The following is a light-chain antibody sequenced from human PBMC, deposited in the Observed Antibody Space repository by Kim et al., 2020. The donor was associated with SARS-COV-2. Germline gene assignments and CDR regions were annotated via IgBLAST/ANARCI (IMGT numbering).Light chain of an antibody. CDR3: LLFYSGVRV. V-gene: IGLV7-46*01. J-gene: IGLJ2*01. CDR1: TGAVTSGHY. Sequence: PGGTIKLTCGSSTGAVTSGHYPYWFQRKPGQAPRTLIYDVDNKHSWTPVRFSGSLLGGKAALTLSGAQPEDEAEYYCLLFYSGVRVFGGGTQLTVL. CDR2: DVD.